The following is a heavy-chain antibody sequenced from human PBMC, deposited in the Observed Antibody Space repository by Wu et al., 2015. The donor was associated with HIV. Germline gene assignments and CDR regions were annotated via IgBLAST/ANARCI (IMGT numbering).Heavy chain of an antibody. Sequence: QVQLVQSGGDVKKSGASVKVSCKASGYTFITHAITWVRQAPGQGLEWMGWINTYNGSTKYAQMFQGRVAMTIDTSTTTAYMELRSLRSDDTAVYYCARVIVVRDYYYYYGMDVWGQGP. CDR2: INTYNGST. J-gene: IGHJ6*02. V-gene: IGHV1-18*01. D-gene: IGHD2-21*01. CDR1: GYTFITHA. CDR3: ARVIVVRDYYYYYGMDV.